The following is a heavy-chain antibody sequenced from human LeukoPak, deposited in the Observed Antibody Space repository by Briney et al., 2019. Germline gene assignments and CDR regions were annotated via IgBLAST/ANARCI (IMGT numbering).Heavy chain of an antibody. CDR3: AKDKGIAVAGSDY. Sequence: GGSLRLSCAASGFTFSSYGMHWVRQAPGKGLEWVAVISYGGSNKYYADSVKGRFTISRDNSKNTLYLQMNRLRAEDTAVYYCAKDKGIAVAGSDYWGQGTLVTVSS. D-gene: IGHD6-19*01. J-gene: IGHJ4*02. CDR1: GFTFSSYG. CDR2: ISYGGSNK. V-gene: IGHV3-30*18.